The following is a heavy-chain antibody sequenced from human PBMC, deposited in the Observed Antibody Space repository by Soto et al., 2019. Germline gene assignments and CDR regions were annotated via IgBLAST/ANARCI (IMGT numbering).Heavy chain of an antibody. Sequence: QVQLQESGPGVLKPSETLSLTCTVSGGSITSSYWSWIRQPPGKALEWMANVYYSGTTNYNPSLERGVTILTDTSKNQFSLRLTSVTAADTAVYYCARSVMHQWPVHDAFDIWGQGTLVTVSS. CDR2: VYYSGTT. D-gene: IGHD6-19*01. CDR3: ARSVMHQWPVHDAFDI. CDR1: GGSITSSY. V-gene: IGHV4-59*01. J-gene: IGHJ3*02.